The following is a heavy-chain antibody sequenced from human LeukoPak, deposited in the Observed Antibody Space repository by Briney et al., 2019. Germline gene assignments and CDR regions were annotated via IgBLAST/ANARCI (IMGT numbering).Heavy chain of an antibody. J-gene: IGHJ4*02. Sequence: PSETLSLTCSAYGGSFSGYYWSWIRQPPGRGLEWIGEIGHSGSTNYNPSLKSRVTISLDTSKNQFSLKLSSVTAGDTAVYYCASTERCSTTCPLDYWGQGTLVTVSS. D-gene: IGHD1-1*01. V-gene: IGHV4-34*01. CDR3: ASTERCSTTCPLDY. CDR2: IGHSGST. CDR1: GGSFSGYY.